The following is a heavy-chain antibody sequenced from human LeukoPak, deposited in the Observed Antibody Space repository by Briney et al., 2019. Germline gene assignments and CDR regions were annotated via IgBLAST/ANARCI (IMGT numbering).Heavy chain of an antibody. Sequence: PSETLSLTCTVSGGSISSNYWSWVRQPPGKGLEWIGYIHYSGRTSYNPSLKSRVTISVDTSKNQFSLKVSSVTAADTAVYYCATEVAPSDHYYYYGMDVWGQGTTVTASS. V-gene: IGHV4-59*01. CDR3: ATEVAPSDHYYYYGMDV. D-gene: IGHD5-12*01. J-gene: IGHJ6*02. CDR2: IHYSGRT. CDR1: GGSISSNY.